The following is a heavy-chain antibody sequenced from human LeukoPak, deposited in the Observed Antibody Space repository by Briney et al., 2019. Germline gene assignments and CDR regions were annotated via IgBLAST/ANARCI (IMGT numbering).Heavy chain of an antibody. CDR2: IRYDGSNK. Sequence: GGSLRLSCAASGFTFSTYAMHWVRQAPGKGLEWVAFIRYDGSNKYYADSVKGRFTISRDNSKNTLYLQMKSLRAEDTAVYYCAKGGGYEAQYYYYYLDVWGKGTTVTISS. D-gene: IGHD5-12*01. CDR1: GFTFSTYA. J-gene: IGHJ6*03. CDR3: AKGGGYEAQYYYYYLDV. V-gene: IGHV3-30*02.